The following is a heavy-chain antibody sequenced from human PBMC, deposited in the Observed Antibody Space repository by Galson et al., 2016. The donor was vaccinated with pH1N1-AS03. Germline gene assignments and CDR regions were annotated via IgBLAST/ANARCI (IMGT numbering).Heavy chain of an antibody. CDR2: ISSDSTTI. Sequence: SLRLSCAASGFTFNHYSMNWVRQAPGKGLEWVSYISSDSTTIYYADSVKGRFTISRDNAKNSLYLQMNSLTAGDTAIYYCARTSGAYFGSAFDIWGQGTIVTVSS. CDR1: GFTFNHYS. J-gene: IGHJ3*02. D-gene: IGHD1-26*01. V-gene: IGHV3-48*04. CDR3: ARTSGAYFGSAFDI.